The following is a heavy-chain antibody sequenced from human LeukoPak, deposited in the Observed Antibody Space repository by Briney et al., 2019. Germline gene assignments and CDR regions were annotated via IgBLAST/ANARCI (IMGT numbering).Heavy chain of an antibody. Sequence: GALRLSCAASGFTVSTNYMSWVRQAPGKGLEWVSVIYSSGSTYHADSVKGRFTIFRDNSKNTLYLQMNSLRAEDTAVYYCARDGGLAPYSSSTPFDYWGQGTLVTVSS. J-gene: IGHJ4*02. CDR2: IYSSGST. CDR3: ARDGGLAPYSSSTPFDY. V-gene: IGHV3-66*03. CDR1: GFTVSTNY. D-gene: IGHD6-6*01.